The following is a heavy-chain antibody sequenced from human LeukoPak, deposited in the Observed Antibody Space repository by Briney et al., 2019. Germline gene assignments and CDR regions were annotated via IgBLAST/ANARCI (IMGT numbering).Heavy chain of an antibody. CDR1: GGSFSGYY. V-gene: IGHV4-34*01. J-gene: IGHJ4*02. Sequence: SETLSLTCAVYGGSFSGYYWSWIRQPPGKGLEWIGEINHSGSTNYNPSLKSRVTISVDTSKNQFSLKLSSVTAADTTVYYCARGMKEGYSYDMDLKWYFDYWGQGNLVTVSS. CDR3: ARGMKEGYSYDMDLKWYFDY. D-gene: IGHD5-18*01. CDR2: INHSGST.